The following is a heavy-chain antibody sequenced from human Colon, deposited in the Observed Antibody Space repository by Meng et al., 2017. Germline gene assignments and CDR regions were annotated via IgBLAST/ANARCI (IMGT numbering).Heavy chain of an antibody. CDR3: ARLMAAVDGWFDP. V-gene: IGHV4-39*01. J-gene: IGHJ5*02. Sequence: QLQLQESGPGLVKPSETLSLTCTVSGGSISSSSTYYWGWIRQSPGKGLDWIGCIYYLGKAYYNPSLKSRVTISVDTSKNQFSLKLSSVTAADTAVYYCARLMAAVDGWFDPWGQGTLVTVSS. D-gene: IGHD6-13*01. CDR1: GGSISSSSTYY. CDR2: IYYLGKA.